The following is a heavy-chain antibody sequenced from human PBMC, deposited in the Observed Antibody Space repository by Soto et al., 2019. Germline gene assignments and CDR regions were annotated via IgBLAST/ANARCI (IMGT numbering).Heavy chain of an antibody. Sequence: ASVKVSCKASGGTFSSYAISWVRQAPGQGLEWMGGIIPIFGTANYAQKFQGRVTITADESTSTAYMELSSLRSEDTAVYYCARDPHYYCSSTSCYPTPEYYGMDVWGQGTTVTVSS. CDR1: GGTFSSYA. CDR3: ARDPHYYCSSTSCYPTPEYYGMDV. J-gene: IGHJ6*02. CDR2: IIPIFGTA. V-gene: IGHV1-69*13. D-gene: IGHD2-2*01.